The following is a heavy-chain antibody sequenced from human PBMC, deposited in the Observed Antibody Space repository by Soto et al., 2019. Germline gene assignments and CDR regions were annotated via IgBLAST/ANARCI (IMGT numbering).Heavy chain of an antibody. CDR2: IVGSGGTT. Sequence: PGGSLRLPCAASGFTFTTYAMSWVRQAPGKGLEWVSAIVGSGGTTYYADSVKGRFTLSRDFSKNTLYLQMNSLRAEDTAVYYCANPALAGYFDYWGQGTLVTVSS. J-gene: IGHJ4*02. D-gene: IGHD2-21*01. CDR3: ANPALAGYFDY. CDR1: GFTFTTYA. V-gene: IGHV3-23*01.